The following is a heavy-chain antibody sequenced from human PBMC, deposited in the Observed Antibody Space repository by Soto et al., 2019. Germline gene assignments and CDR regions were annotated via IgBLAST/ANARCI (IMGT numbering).Heavy chain of an antibody. J-gene: IGHJ4*02. CDR1: GASITSGDFY. Sequence: QVRLQESGPGLMKPSQTLSLTCSVSGASITSGDFYWSWIRQPPGKGLEWIGFIHNSVRSNFNPSLKSRVSISVDTSKNQFSLRLRSVTAADTAVYYCASGGGNFGVWGQGTQVTISS. CDR3: ASGGGNFGV. D-gene: IGHD3-16*01. CDR2: IHNSVRS. V-gene: IGHV4-30-4*01.